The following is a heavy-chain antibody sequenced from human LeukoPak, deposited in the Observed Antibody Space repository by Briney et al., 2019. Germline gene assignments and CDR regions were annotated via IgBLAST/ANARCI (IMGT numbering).Heavy chain of an antibody. CDR1: GGSFSGYY. CDR2: INHSGNT. V-gene: IGHV4-34*01. J-gene: IGHJ4*02. D-gene: IGHD2-2*01. Sequence: SETLSLTCAVYGGSFSGYYWSWIRQPPGKGLEWIGEINHSGNTNYNPSLKSRVTISVDTSKNQFSLKLSSVTAADTAVYYCARGSRLIKDIVVVPAAMGYYFDYWGQGTLVTVSS. CDR3: ARGSRLIKDIVVVPAAMGYYFDY.